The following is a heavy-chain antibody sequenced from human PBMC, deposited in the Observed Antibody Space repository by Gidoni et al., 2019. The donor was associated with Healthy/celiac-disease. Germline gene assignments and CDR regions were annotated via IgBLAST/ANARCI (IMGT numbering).Heavy chain of an antibody. CDR1: GFTFRSHG. V-gene: IGHV3-30*18. D-gene: IGHD6-19*01. CDR2: ISYDGSNK. Sequence: QVQLVESGGGVVQPGRSLRLSCAASGFTFRSHGMHWVRQAPGKGLEWVAVISYDGSNKYYADSVKGRFTISRDNSKNTLYLQMNSLRAEDTAVYYCAKDSGKWLVLVPSMDVWGQGTTVTVSS. CDR3: AKDSGKWLVLVPSMDV. J-gene: IGHJ6*02.